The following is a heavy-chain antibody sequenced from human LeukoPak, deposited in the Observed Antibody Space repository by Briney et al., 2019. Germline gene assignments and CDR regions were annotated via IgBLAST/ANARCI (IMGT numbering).Heavy chain of an antibody. CDR1: GFTFSSYA. V-gene: IGHV3-30*04. Sequence: GGSLRLSCAASGFTFSSYAMHWVRQAPGKGLEWVAVISYDGSNKYYADSVKGRFTISRDNAKNSLYLQMNSLRAEDTAVYYCASVKGDVWGKGTTVTVSS. CDR3: ASVKGDV. J-gene: IGHJ6*04. CDR2: ISYDGSNK.